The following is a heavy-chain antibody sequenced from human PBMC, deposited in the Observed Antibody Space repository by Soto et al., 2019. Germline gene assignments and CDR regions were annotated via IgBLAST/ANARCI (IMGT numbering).Heavy chain of an antibody. Sequence: GASVKVSCKASGYTFTSYDINWVRQATGQGLEWMGWMNPNSGNTGYAQKFQGRVTMTRNTSISTAYMELSSLRSEDTAVYYCARGFTCTNGVCYTFGYYYYYMDVWGKGTTVTVSS. J-gene: IGHJ6*03. D-gene: IGHD2-8*01. CDR2: MNPNSGNT. V-gene: IGHV1-8*01. CDR1: GYTFTSYD. CDR3: ARGFTCTNGVCYTFGYYYYYMDV.